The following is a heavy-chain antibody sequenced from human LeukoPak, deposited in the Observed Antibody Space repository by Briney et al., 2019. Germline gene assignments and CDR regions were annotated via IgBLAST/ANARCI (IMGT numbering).Heavy chain of an antibody. V-gene: IGHV1-69*13. CDR3: ARDSRRWELQNYYYYMDV. CDR2: IIPMFGTA. Sequence: ASVKVSCKASGDTFSSYAISWVRQAPGQGLEWMGGIIPMFGTADYGQKFQGRVTITADESTRTAYMELSSLRSEDTAVYYCARDSRRWELQNYYYYMDVWGKGTTVTISS. CDR1: GDTFSSYA. D-gene: IGHD3-10*01. J-gene: IGHJ6*03.